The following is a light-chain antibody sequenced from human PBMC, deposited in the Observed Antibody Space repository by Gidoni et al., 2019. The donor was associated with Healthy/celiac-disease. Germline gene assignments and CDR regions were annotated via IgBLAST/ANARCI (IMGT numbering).Light chain of an antibody. Sequence: QSAMTQPRSVSGSPGQSVTISCTGTSSDVGGYNYVSWYQQHPGTAPKLMIYDVSKRPSGVPDRFSGSKSGNTASLTISVLQAEDEADYYCCSYAGSYWVVFGGGTKLTVL. V-gene: IGLV2-11*01. CDR1: SSDVGGYNY. CDR3: CSYAGSYWVV. CDR2: DVS. J-gene: IGLJ2*01.